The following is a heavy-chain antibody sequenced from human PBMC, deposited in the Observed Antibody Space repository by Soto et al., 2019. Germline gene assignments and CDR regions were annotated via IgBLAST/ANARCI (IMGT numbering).Heavy chain of an antibody. J-gene: IGHJ6*02. V-gene: IGHV3-7*01. CDR2: IKQDGSEK. Sequence: GGSLRLSCAASGFTFSSYWMSWVRQAPGKGLEWVANIKQDGSEKYYVDSVKGRFTISRDNAKNSLYLQMNSLRAEDTAVYYCARDPNIVLVPAALRSYYYYYGMDVWGQGNTVTVSS. CDR1: GFTFSSYW. CDR3: ARDPNIVLVPAALRSYYYYYGMDV. D-gene: IGHD2-2*01.